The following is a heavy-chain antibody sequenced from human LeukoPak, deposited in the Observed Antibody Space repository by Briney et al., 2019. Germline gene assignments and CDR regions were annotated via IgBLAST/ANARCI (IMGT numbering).Heavy chain of an antibody. D-gene: IGHD6-19*01. Sequence: SETLSLTCAVSGGSISSSNWWSWVRQPPGKGLEWIGEIYHSGSTNYNPSLKSRVTISVDKSKNQFSLKLSSVTAADTAVYYCARVGLYSSGWYSDYWGQGTLVTVSS. V-gene: IGHV4-4*02. J-gene: IGHJ4*02. CDR1: GGSISSSNW. CDR3: ARVGLYSSGWYSDY. CDR2: IYHSGST.